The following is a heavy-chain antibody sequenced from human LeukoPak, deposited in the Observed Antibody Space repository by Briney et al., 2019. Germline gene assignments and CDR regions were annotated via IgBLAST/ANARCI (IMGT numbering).Heavy chain of an antibody. CDR3: AEVGWQLVFGLTNFDY. V-gene: IGHV3-23*01. Sequence: GGSLRLSCAASGFTFSSYAMSWVRQAPGKGLEWVSAISGSGGSTYYADSVKGRFTISRDNSKNTLYLQMNSLRAEDTAVYYCAEVGWQLVFGLTNFDYWGQGTLVTVSS. CDR1: GFTFSSYA. D-gene: IGHD6-13*01. J-gene: IGHJ4*02. CDR2: ISGSGGST.